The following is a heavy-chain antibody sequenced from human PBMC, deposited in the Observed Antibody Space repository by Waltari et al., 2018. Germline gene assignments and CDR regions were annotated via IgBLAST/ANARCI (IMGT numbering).Heavy chain of an antibody. V-gene: IGHV4-61*02. CDR3: AREPLISMVRGAIYGMDV. CDR1: GGSISSGSYY. J-gene: IGHJ6*02. D-gene: IGHD3-10*01. Sequence: QVQLQESGPGLVKPSQTLSLTCTVSGGSISSGSYYWSWIRQPAGKGLEWIGRIYTSGRTNYNPSLKSRVTISEDTSKNQFSLKLSSVTAADTAVYYCAREPLISMVRGAIYGMDVWGQGTTVTVSS. CDR2: IYTSGRT.